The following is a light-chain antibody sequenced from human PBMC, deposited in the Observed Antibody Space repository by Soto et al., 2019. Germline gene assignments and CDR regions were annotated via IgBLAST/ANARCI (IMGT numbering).Light chain of an antibody. CDR1: QGIANH. CDR3: HKYKSAPYP. V-gene: IGKV1-27*01. Sequence: DIQMTQSPSSLSASVGDRVTITCRASQGIANHLAWYQQKPGKAPNLLIYAASTLQSGVPSRFSGSGFGTDFTLTISRLQPEDVATYYCHKYKSAPYPFGPGTKVDI. J-gene: IGKJ3*01. CDR2: AAS.